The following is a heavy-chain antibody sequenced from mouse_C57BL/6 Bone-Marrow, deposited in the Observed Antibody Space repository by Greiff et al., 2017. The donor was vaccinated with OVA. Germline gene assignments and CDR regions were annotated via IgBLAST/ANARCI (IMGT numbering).Heavy chain of an antibody. J-gene: IGHJ2*01. Sequence: EVQLQQSGPELVKPGASVKMSCKASGYTFTDYNMHWVKQSHGKSLEWIGYINPNNGGTSYNQKFKGKATLTVNKSSSTAYMELRSLTSEDSAVYYWARDYYGSSYEDFDYWGQGTTLTVSS. V-gene: IGHV1-22*01. CDR2: INPNNGGT. D-gene: IGHD1-1*01. CDR1: GYTFTDYN. CDR3: ARDYYGSSYEDFDY.